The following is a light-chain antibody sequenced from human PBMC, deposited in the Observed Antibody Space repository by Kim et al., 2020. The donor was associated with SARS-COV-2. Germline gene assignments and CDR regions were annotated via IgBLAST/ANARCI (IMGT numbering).Light chain of an antibody. CDR3: QKYDSAPWA. CDR1: QVINNY. V-gene: IGKV1-27*01. J-gene: IGKJ1*01. Sequence: DIQMTQSPSSLSASVGERVTITCRASQVINNYLAWYQQKPGKAPTVLIYGASTLHSGVPSRFSGSGSGTDFTLTISSLQPEDVGTYYCQKYDSAPWAFGHGTKVDIK. CDR2: GAS.